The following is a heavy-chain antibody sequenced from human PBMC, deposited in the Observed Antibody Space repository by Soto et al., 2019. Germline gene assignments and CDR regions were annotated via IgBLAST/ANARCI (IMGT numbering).Heavy chain of an antibody. D-gene: IGHD2-15*01. Sequence: QMQMQESGPRLVKPSETLSLTCTVSGASITDSYWSWNRQPPEKGLEWIGYIYFSGIANYNPSLKSRATISRDTSKNEFSLKLTSVTAADTAIYYCARGDSDLAVSEAAYWGQGTLVTVSS. CDR3: ARGDSDLAVSEAAY. CDR2: IYFSGIA. V-gene: IGHV4-59*01. CDR1: GASITDSY. J-gene: IGHJ1*01.